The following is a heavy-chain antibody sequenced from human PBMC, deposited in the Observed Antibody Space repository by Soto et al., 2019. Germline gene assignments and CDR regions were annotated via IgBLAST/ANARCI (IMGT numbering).Heavy chain of an antibody. CDR3: ARVRRLRLLSFDY. CDR1: GGSFSGYY. J-gene: IGHJ4*02. V-gene: IGHV4-34*01. CDR2: INHSGST. Sequence: PSETLSLTCAVYGGSFSGYYWSWIRQPPGKGLEWIGEINHSGSTNYNPSLKSRVTISVDTSKNQFSLKLSSVTAADTAVYYCARVRRLRLLSFDYWGQGTLVTVS. D-gene: IGHD5-12*01.